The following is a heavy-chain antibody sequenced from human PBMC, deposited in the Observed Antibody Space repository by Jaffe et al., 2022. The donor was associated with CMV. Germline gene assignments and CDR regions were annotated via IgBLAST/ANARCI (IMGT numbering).Heavy chain of an antibody. Sequence: QLQLQESGPGLVKPSETLSLTCTVSGGSISSSSYYWGWIRQPPGKGLEWIGSIYYSGSTYYNPSLKSRVTISVDTSKNQFSLKLSSVTAADTAVYYCARQARGDYGDPVTFDYWGQGTLVTVSS. CDR1: GGSISSSSYY. J-gene: IGHJ4*02. V-gene: IGHV4-39*01. CDR2: IYYSGST. CDR3: ARQARGDYGDPVTFDY. D-gene: IGHD4-17*01.